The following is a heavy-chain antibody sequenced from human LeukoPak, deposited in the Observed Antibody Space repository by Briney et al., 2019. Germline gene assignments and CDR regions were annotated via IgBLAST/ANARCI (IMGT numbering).Heavy chain of an antibody. Sequence: GGSLRLSCAASGFTFSSYSMNWVRQAPGKGLEWVSSINIRSDYIYYADSVKGRFTISRDNSKNTLYLQMNSLRAEDTAVYYCAREDGSGSYFDYWGQGTLVTVSS. V-gene: IGHV3-21*01. J-gene: IGHJ4*02. D-gene: IGHD3-10*01. CDR3: AREDGSGSYFDY. CDR1: GFTFSSYS. CDR2: INIRSDYI.